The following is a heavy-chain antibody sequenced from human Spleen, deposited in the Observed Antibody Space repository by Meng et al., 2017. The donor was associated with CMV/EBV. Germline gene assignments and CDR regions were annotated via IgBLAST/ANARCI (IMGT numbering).Heavy chain of an antibody. D-gene: IGHD3-3*01. V-gene: IGHV3-66*02. J-gene: IGHJ3*01. Sequence: GGSLRLSCAASGFTVTSNQMSWVRQVPGKGLEWLSVTYSGGNTYYANSVRGRFTISRDNSKNTLYLQMNSLRAEDTAVYYCTRDRRILEWIDAFDVWGQGTMVTVSS. CDR1: GFTVTSNQ. CDR3: TRDRRILEWIDAFDV. CDR2: TYSGGNT.